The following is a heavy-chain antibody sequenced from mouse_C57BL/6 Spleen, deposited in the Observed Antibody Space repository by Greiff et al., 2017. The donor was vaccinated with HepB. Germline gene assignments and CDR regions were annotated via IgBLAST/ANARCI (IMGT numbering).Heavy chain of an antibody. CDR1: GYAFTNYL. CDR2: INPGSGGT. CDR3: ARGWERYFDY. Sequence: VQGVESGAELVRPGTSVKVSCKASGYAFTNYLIEWVKQRPGQGLEWIGVINPGSGGTNYNEKFKGKATLTADKSSSTADMQLSSLTAEDSAVYFCARGWERYFDYWGQGTTLTVSS. J-gene: IGHJ2*01. V-gene: IGHV1-54*01. D-gene: IGHD1-1*02.